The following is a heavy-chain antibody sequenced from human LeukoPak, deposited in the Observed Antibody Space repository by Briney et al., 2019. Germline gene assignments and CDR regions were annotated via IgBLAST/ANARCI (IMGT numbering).Heavy chain of an antibody. CDR1: GFTFSGYG. Sequence: GGSLRLSCAASGFTFSGYGLSWVRQAPGKGLEWVSAISDSGSDTYYADSVKGRFTISKDNSKNTLYLQMNSLRAEDTAVYYCAKRVPYSSSSVYFDSWGQGTLVTVSS. CDR2: ISDSGSDT. V-gene: IGHV3-23*01. J-gene: IGHJ4*02. CDR3: AKRVPYSSSSVYFDS. D-gene: IGHD6-6*01.